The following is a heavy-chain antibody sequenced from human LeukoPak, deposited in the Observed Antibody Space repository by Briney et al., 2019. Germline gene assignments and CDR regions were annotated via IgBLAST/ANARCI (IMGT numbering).Heavy chain of an antibody. J-gene: IGHJ4*02. CDR1: GGSISSSTYY. V-gene: IGHV4-39*01. CDR3: ARRVTTTPFDY. CDR2: IYYSGST. Sequence: PSETLSLTCTVSGGSISSSTYYWGWLRQPPGKGLEWIGSIYYSGSTYYNPSLKSRVTISGDTSKNQFSLRLTSVTAADTAVYYCARRVTTTPFDYWGQGTLVTVSS. D-gene: IGHD2-21*02.